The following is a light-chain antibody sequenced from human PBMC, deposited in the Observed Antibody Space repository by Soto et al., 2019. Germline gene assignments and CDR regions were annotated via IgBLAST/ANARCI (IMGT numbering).Light chain of an antibody. CDR1: SSDVGAYNY. J-gene: IGLJ2*01. CDR3: SSSTSGSNPVV. CDR2: EVN. V-gene: IGLV2-14*01. Sequence: QSALTQPTSVSGSPGQSITISCTGSSSDVGAYNYVSWYQQHPGKAPRLMIYEVNNRPSGVSNRFSGSKSGNTASLTISGRRAEEEADDYCSSSTSGSNPVVFGGGTKLTVL.